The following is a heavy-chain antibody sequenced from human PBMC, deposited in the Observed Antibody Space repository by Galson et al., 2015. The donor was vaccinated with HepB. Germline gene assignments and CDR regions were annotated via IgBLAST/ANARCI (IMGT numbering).Heavy chain of an antibody. J-gene: IGHJ4*02. CDR2: ISSSGSNT. D-gene: IGHD3-10*01. V-gene: IGHV3-23*01. Sequence: SLRLSCAASGFTFSTYAMTWVRQAPGKGLEWVSIISSSGSNTYYADSVKGRFSISRDNSKNILYLQMSSLRAEDTAVYYCAKGTSSRGISGGAVDYWGQGTLVPVSS. CDR1: GFTFSTYA. CDR3: AKGTSSRGISGGAVDY.